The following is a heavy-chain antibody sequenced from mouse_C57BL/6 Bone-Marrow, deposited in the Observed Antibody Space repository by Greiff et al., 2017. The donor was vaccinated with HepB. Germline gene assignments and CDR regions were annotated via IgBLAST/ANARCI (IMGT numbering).Heavy chain of an antibody. CDR2: LDPSDSYT. V-gene: IGHV1-69*01. Sequence: QVQLQQPGAELVMPGASVKLSCKASGYTFTSYWMHWVKQRPGQGLEWIGELDPSDSYTNYNQKLQGKSTLTVDKSSSTAYMQLSSLTSEDSAVYYCARGDYYGSSLFAYWGQGTLVTVSA. D-gene: IGHD1-1*01. CDR1: GYTFTSYW. CDR3: ARGDYYGSSLFAY. J-gene: IGHJ3*01.